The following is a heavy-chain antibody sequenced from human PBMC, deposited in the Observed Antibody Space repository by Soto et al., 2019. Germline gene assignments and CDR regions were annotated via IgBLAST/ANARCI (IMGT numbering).Heavy chain of an antibody. CDR3: AKAGGYYDSSGYYYFDY. D-gene: IGHD3-22*01. CDR1: GFTFSSYA. V-gene: IGHV3-23*01. Sequence: PGGSLRLSCAASGFTFSSYAMSWVRQAPGKGLEWVSAISGSGGSTYYADSVKGRFTISRDNSKNTLYLQMNSLRAEDTAVYYCAKAGGYYDSSGYYYFDYWGQGTLVTVS. J-gene: IGHJ4*02. CDR2: ISGSGGST.